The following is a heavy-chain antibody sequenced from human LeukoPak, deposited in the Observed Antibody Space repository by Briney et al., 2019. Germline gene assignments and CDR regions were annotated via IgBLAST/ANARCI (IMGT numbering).Heavy chain of an antibody. CDR1: GFTFGNYA. J-gene: IGHJ4*02. Sequence: PGGSLRLSCAASGFTFGNYAMSWVRQAPGKGPDWVSTISGSGGSTYYADSVKGRFTISRDNSKNTLYLQMNSLRAEDTAVYYCAKDETYYYGSGSYSSTIDYWGQGTLVTVSS. CDR2: ISGSGGST. CDR3: AKDETYYYGSGSYSSTIDY. V-gene: IGHV3-23*01. D-gene: IGHD3-10*01.